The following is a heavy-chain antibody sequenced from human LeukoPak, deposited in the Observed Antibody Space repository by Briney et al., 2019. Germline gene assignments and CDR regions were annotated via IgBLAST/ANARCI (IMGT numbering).Heavy chain of an antibody. D-gene: IGHD3-22*01. V-gene: IGHV3-23*01. CDR2: ISSTGGTT. CDR1: GITFSSYG. CDR3: AKDADSSGYLYYYYMDV. Sequence: GGSLRLSCAASGITFSSYGMSWVRQAPGKGLEWVSSISSTGGTTYYADSVKGRFTISRDNSKNTLYLQMNSLRAEDTAVYYCAKDADSSGYLYYYYMDVWGKGTTVTVSS. J-gene: IGHJ6*03.